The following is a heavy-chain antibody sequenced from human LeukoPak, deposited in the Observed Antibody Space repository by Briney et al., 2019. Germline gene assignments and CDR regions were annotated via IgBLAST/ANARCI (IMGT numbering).Heavy chain of an antibody. D-gene: IGHD6-13*01. CDR3: ARAWQQLVFDY. J-gene: IGHJ4*02. Sequence: PSETLSLTCTVSGGSISSSSYYWGWIRQPPGKGLEWIGSIYYSGSTYYNPSLKSRVTISVDTSKNQFSLKLSSVTAADTAVYYCARAWQQLVFDYWGQGTLVTVSS. CDR2: IYYSGST. V-gene: IGHV4-39*07. CDR1: GGSISSSSYY.